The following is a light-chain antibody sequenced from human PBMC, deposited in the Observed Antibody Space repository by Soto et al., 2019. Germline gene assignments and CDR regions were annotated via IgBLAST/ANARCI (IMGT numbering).Light chain of an antibody. CDR1: SSDVGGYNY. Sequence: QSALTQPASVSGSPGQSITISCTGTSSDVGGYNYVSWYQQHPGKAPKRMIYEDSNRPSGVSNRFSGSKSGNTASLTISGLQAEDEAHYYCSSYTSSSTWVFAGGTKLTVL. CDR3: SSYTSSSTWV. CDR2: EDS. J-gene: IGLJ3*02. V-gene: IGLV2-14*01.